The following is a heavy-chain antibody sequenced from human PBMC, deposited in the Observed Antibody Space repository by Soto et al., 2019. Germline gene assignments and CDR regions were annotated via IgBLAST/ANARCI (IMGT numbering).Heavy chain of an antibody. J-gene: IGHJ6*02. Sequence: QVHRVQSGGGVVQPGGSLRLSCAGSGFTFSHYPMHWVRQGPGKGLEWVAVVSVDGSNKYYRDSVKGRFTISKDNVKNTLFLQMNDLRHEDTAVYYCARLPGPLVSVLYIYPVDARETPSDVDVWGQGTSVTVSS. CDR2: VSVDGSNK. D-gene: IGHD2-15*01. V-gene: IGHV3-30*06. CDR3: ARLPGPLVSVLYIYPVDARETPSDVDV. CDR1: GFTFSHYP.